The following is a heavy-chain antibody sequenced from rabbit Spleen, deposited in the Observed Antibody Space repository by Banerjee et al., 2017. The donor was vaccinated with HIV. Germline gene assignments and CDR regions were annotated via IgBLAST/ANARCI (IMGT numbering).Heavy chain of an antibody. Sequence: QSLEESGGDLVKPGASLTLTCTASGFSFSSRYYMRWVRQAPGKGLEWIACIYTDGSGDTYAASWAKGRFTISKTSSTTVTLQMTSLTAADTATYFCARETSSGWGIVSFYFTLWGPGTLVTVS. CDR3: ARETSSGWGIVSFYFTL. CDR1: GFSFSSRYY. J-gene: IGHJ4*01. D-gene: IGHD4-1*01. V-gene: IGHV1S40*01. CDR2: IYTDGSGDT.